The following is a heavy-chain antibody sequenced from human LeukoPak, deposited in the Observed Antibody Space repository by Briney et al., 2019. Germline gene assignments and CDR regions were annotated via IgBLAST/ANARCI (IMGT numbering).Heavy chain of an antibody. CDR3: ARDLGVGAVGH. CDR2: IYYSGST. J-gene: IGHJ4*02. CDR1: GGSISSSSYY. D-gene: IGHD1-26*01. Sequence: PSETLSLTCTVSGGSISSSSYYWGWIRQPPGKGLEWIGSIYYSGSTYYNPSLKSRLTISIDTSKNQFSLKLSSVTAADTAVYYCARDLGVGAVGHWGQGTLVTVSS. V-gene: IGHV4-39*07.